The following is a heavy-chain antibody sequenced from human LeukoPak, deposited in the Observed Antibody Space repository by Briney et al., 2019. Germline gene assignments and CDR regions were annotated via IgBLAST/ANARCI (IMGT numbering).Heavy chain of an antibody. CDR1: GGTFISYA. V-gene: IGHV1-69*13. D-gene: IGHD6-13*01. CDR3: ARRDSSSWYFQGYHFDY. Sequence: SVKVSCKASGGTFISYAISWVRQAPGQGREWMGGIIPIFGTANYAQKFQGRVTITADESTSTAYMELSSLRSEDTAVYYCARRDSSSWYFQGYHFDYWGQGTLVTVSS. J-gene: IGHJ4*02. CDR2: IIPIFGTA.